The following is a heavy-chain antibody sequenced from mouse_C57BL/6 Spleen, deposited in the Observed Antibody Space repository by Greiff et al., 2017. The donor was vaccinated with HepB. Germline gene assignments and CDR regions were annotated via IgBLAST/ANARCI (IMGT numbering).Heavy chain of an antibody. CDR1: GYAFSSSW. D-gene: IGHD1-1*01. V-gene: IGHV1-82*01. J-gene: IGHJ3*01. Sequence: QVQLQQSGPELVKPGASVKISCKASGYAFSSSWMNWVKQRPGKGLEWIGRIYPGDGDTNYNGKFKGKATLTADKSSSTAYMQLSSLTSEDSAVYFCARDGGSSWLAYWGQGTLVTVSA. CDR3: ARDGGSSWLAY. CDR2: IYPGDGDT.